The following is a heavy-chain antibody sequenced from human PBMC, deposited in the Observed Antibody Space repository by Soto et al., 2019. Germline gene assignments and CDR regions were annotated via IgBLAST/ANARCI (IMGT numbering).Heavy chain of an antibody. Sequence: EVQLVESGGGLVQPGGSLRLSCAASGFTFCTYWMHWVRQVPGKGLLWVSRINSDATTTTYADSVQGRFTISRDNAKDTLFLQMDSLRVEDTALYYCARVTYGVNIYFDLWGRGTLVTVSS. V-gene: IGHV3-74*01. CDR2: INSDATTT. J-gene: IGHJ2*01. CDR3: ARVTYGVNIYFDL. D-gene: IGHD4-17*01. CDR1: GFTFCTYW.